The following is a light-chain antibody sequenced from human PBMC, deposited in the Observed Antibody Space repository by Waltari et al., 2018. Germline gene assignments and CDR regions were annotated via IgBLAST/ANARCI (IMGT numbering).Light chain of an antibody. Sequence: SYLLTHPPSVSVAPGKPARITGGGNNIGPKSVHWYQQRSGQAPVLVIYADSVRPSGSPERFSGSNSANTATLTISRIEAGDEADYYCQVWDAASGLVFGGGTKLTVL. CDR2: ADS. V-gene: IGLV3-21*04. CDR1: NIGPKS. J-gene: IGLJ2*01. CDR3: QVWDAASGLV.